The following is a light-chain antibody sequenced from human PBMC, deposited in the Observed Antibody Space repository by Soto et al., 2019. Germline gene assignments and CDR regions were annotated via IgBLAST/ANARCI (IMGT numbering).Light chain of an antibody. Sequence: QCVLTQPASVSGAPGQRVTISCHGSSSNIGAGYDVHWYQQLPGTAPKLLIYGNSNRPSGVPDRFSGSKSGTSASLAITGLQAEDEADYYCQSYDSSLSGSYVFGTGTKVTVL. CDR3: QSYDSSLSGSYV. J-gene: IGLJ1*01. CDR1: SSNIGAGYD. V-gene: IGLV1-40*01. CDR2: GNS.